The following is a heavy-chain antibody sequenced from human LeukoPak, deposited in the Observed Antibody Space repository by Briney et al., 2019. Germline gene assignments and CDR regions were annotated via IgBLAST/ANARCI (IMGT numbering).Heavy chain of an antibody. D-gene: IGHD6-13*01. Sequence: ASVKVSCKASGYTFTSYGISWVRQAPGQGLEWMGWISAYNGNTNYAQKFQGRVTITADKSTSTAYMELSSLRSEDTAVYYCARSTNPDSSSWKDWGQGTLVTVSS. CDR2: ISAYNGNT. CDR3: ARSTNPDSSSWKD. CDR1: GYTFTSYG. J-gene: IGHJ4*02. V-gene: IGHV1-18*01.